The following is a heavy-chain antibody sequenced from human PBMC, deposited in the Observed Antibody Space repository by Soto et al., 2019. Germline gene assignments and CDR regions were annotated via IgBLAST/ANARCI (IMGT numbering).Heavy chain of an antibody. CDR1: GGSISSSSYY. D-gene: IGHD3-16*01. CDR2: IYYSGST. V-gene: IGHV4-39*01. CDR3: ARPQGLYGMDAFDI. Sequence: QLQLQESGPGLVKPSETLSLTCTVSGGSISSSSYYWGWIRQPPGKGLEWIGSIYYSGSTYYNPSITSRVTISVDTSKNPFSLKLSSVTAADTAVYYCARPQGLYGMDAFDIWGQGTMVTVSS. J-gene: IGHJ3*02.